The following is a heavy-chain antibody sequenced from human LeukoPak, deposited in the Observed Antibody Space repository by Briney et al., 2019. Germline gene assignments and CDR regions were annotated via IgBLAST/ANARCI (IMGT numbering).Heavy chain of an antibody. CDR2: INPNSGGT. CDR3: ARCILATCRYLPSFDF. J-gene: IGHJ4*02. D-gene: IGHD3-3*02. V-gene: IGHV1-2*02. CDR1: GYTFTGYY. Sequence: ASVKVSCKASGYTFTGYYMHWVRQAPGQGLEWMGWINPNSGGTNYAQKFQGRVTMTRDTSTSTAYMELRSLRSDDTAVYYCARCILATCRYLPSFDFWGQGTLVTVSS.